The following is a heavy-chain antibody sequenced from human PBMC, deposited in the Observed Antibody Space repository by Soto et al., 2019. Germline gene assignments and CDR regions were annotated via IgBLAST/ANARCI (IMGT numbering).Heavy chain of an antibody. V-gene: IGHV3-30*18. Sequence: QVQLVESGGGVVQPGRSLRLSCATSGFTFRFYDMHWVRQAPGKGLEWVAIISRDGNNKDYGDSVKGRFTISRDNSKNTLYLQMNSVRGEDTAVYYCAKDAYTPIRTTAHDSGGLDHWGRGTLVTVSS. D-gene: IGHD4-4*01. J-gene: IGHJ4*02. CDR1: GFTFRFYD. CDR3: AKDAYTPIRTTAHDSGGLDH. CDR2: ISRDGNNK.